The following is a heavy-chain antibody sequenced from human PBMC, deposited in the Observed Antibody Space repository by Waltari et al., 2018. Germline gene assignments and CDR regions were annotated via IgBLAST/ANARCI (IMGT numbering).Heavy chain of an antibody. D-gene: IGHD5-12*01. CDR3: ARDLPPSRVATISLINAFDI. V-gene: IGHV3-30-3*01. J-gene: IGHJ3*02. Sequence: QVQLVESGGGVVQPGRSLRLSCAASGFTFSSYAMHWVRQAPGKGLEWVAVISYDGSNKYYADSVKGRFTISRDNSKNTLYLQMNSLRAEDTAVYYCARDLPPSRVATISLINAFDIWGQGTMVTVSS. CDR2: ISYDGSNK. CDR1: GFTFSSYA.